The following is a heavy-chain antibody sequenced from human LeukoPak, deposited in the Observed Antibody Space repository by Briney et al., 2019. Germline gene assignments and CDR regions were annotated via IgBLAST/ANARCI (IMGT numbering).Heavy chain of an antibody. J-gene: IGHJ3*02. CDR1: GDSIRSSSYY. Sequence: PSETLSLTCSASGDSIRSSSYYWGWIRQPPGGGQEWIGAVYYTGSTNYNPSLLSRVTMSIDTSKNQFSLKLSSVTAADTAVYYCARGTLAVARGGNLFFEAFDIWGQGTMVTVSS. D-gene: IGHD6-19*01. V-gene: IGHV4-39*07. CDR3: ARGTLAVARGGNLFFEAFDI. CDR2: VYYTGST.